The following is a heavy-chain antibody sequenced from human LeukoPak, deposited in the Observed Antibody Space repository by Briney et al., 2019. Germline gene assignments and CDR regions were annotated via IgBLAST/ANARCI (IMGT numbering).Heavy chain of an antibody. J-gene: IGHJ3*02. V-gene: IGHV1-18*01. Sequence: ASVKVSCKASGYTFTSYGISWVRQAPGQGLEWMGWISAYNGNTNYAQKLQGRVTMTTDTSTSTAYMELRSLRSDDTAVYYCARPVRRDYGGNPGDDAFDIWGQGTMVTVSS. CDR1: GYTFTSYG. D-gene: IGHD4-23*01. CDR3: ARPVRRDYGGNPGDDAFDI. CDR2: ISAYNGNT.